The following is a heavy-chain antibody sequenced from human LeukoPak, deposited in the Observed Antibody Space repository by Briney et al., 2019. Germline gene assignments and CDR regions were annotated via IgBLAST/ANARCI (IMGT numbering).Heavy chain of an antibody. Sequence: GGSLRLSCAASGFTFTHYGMSWVRQAPGKGLEWVSAISGSGGSTYYADSVKGRFTISRDNSKNTLYLQMNSLRAENTAVYYCAKDTASSWRYFDLWGRGTLVTVSS. V-gene: IGHV3-23*01. D-gene: IGHD5-18*01. J-gene: IGHJ2*01. CDR1: GFTFTHYG. CDR2: ISGSGGST. CDR3: AKDTASSWRYFDL.